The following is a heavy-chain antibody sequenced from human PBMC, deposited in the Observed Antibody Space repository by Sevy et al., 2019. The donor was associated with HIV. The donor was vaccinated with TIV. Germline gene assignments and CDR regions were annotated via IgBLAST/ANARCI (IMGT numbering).Heavy chain of an antibody. V-gene: IGHV4-59*08. CDR3: ARLRWDLVVVPGATPGCYFDS. D-gene: IGHD2-2*02. CDR1: GDSINTYY. CDR2: VSHSGNT. Sequence: SETLSLTCTVSGDSINTYYWSWIRQPPGKGLEWIGYVSHSGNTNYNPSLKSRVSMSVDTSTNQFSLKVKSVSAADTAVYYCARLRWDLVVVPGATPGCYFDSWGQGTLVTVSS. J-gene: IGHJ4*02.